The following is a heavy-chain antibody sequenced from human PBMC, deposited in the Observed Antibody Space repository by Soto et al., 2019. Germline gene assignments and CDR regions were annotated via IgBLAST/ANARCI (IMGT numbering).Heavy chain of an antibody. CDR1: GFTFSSYA. CDR2: ISYDGSNK. J-gene: IGHJ4*02. D-gene: IGHD3-22*01. V-gene: IGHV3-30-3*01. CDR3: AKVVGDGNDYYDF. Sequence: PGGSLRLSCAASGFTFSSYAMHWVRQAPGKGLEWVAVISYDGSNKYYADSVKGRFTISRDTSKNTLYLQMDSLGAEDTAIYYCAKVVGDGNDYYDFWGQGT.